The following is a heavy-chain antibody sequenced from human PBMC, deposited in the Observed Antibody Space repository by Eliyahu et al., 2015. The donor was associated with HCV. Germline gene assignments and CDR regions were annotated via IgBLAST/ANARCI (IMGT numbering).Heavy chain of an antibody. Sequence: RQAPGQGLECMGWISPNRGATDYVPKYQGRITMTYDTSSTTVYMELSSLTSDDTAIYFCARDVIMRDAEGFFDSWGQGTLVTVSS. CDR3: ARDVIMRDAEGFFDS. J-gene: IGHJ4*02. D-gene: IGHD3-16*01. CDR2: ISPNRGAT. V-gene: IGHV1-2*02.